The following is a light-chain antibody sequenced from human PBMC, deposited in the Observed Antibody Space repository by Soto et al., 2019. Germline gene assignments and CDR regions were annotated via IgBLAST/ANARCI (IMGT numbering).Light chain of an antibody. Sequence: EIVLTQSPATLSLSPGERATLSCRASQSVSNYLGWYQQKPGQAPRLLIYDASKRATGSPARFSGSGYGTDFTLTISSLEPEDFAVYYCQQRSNWQLTFGGGTKVDIK. CDR3: QQRSNWQLT. CDR1: QSVSNY. J-gene: IGKJ4*01. V-gene: IGKV3-11*01. CDR2: DAS.